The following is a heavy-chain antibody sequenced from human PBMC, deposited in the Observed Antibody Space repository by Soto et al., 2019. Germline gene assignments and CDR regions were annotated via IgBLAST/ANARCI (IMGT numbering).Heavy chain of an antibody. CDR2: IYYSGST. J-gene: IGHJ4*02. CDR1: GGSISSGDYY. CDR3: ARRVYYYGSGSYLDY. D-gene: IGHD3-10*01. V-gene: IGHV4-30-4*01. Sequence: SGTLSLTCTVSGGSISSGDYYWSWIRQPPGKGLEWIGYIYYSGSTYYNPSLKSRVTISVDTSKNQFSLKLSSVTAADTAVYYCARRVYYYGSGSYLDYWGQGTLVTVSS.